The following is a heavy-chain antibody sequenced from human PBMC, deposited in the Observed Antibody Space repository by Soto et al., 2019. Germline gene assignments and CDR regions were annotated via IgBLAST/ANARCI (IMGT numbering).Heavy chain of an antibody. V-gene: IGHV4-39*01. J-gene: IGHJ4*02. CDR1: GGSISSRSYY. Sequence: SETLSLTCTVSGGSISSRSYYWGWIRQPPGKGLEWIGSIYYSGNTYYNPSLKSRVTISVDTAKNQFSLKLSSVTAADTAVYYCARQHYFGSGSYYNRAFDFWGQGTLVTVSS. CDR3: ARQHYFGSGSYYNRAFDF. CDR2: IYYSGNT. D-gene: IGHD3-10*01.